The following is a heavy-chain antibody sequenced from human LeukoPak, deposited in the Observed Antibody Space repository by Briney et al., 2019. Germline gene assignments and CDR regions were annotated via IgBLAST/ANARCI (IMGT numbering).Heavy chain of an antibody. CDR2: ISGGGDIT. V-gene: IGHV3-23*01. D-gene: IGHD3-10*01. CDR1: GFTFSTFA. CDR3: AKGQLWSGVAYFDY. Sequence: GGSLRLSCAASGFTFSTFAMSGVRQAPGKGLECVSLISGGGDITYYADSMKGRFTISRDNSKNTLYLHMNSLRAEDTAVYYCAKGQLWSGVAYFDYWGQGTLATVSS. J-gene: IGHJ4*02.